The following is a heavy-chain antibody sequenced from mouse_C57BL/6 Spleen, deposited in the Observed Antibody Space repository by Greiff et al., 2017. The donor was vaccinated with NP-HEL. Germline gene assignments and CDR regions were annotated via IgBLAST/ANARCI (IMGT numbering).Heavy chain of an antibody. CDR2: IWTGGGT. V-gene: IGHV2-9-1*01. CDR1: GFSLTSYA. D-gene: IGHD1-1*01. Sequence: QVQLKQSGPGLVAPSQSLSITCTVSGFSLTSYAISWVRQPPGKGLEWLGVIWTGGGTNYNSALKSRLSISKDNSKSQVFLKMNSLQTDDTARYYCARIPQYYGSSPWFAYWGQGTLVTVSA. J-gene: IGHJ3*01. CDR3: ARIPQYYGSSPWFAY.